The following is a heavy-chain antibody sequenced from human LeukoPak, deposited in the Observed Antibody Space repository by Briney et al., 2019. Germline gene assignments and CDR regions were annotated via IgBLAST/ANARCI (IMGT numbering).Heavy chain of an antibody. V-gene: IGHV3-21*01. CDR1: GFTFGSYV. D-gene: IGHD6-19*01. J-gene: IGHJ5*02. CDR2: ISGSSSNL. Sequence: GGSLRLSCAASGFTFGSYVMSWVRQAPGKGLEWVSSISGSSSNLYYADSVKGRFTVSRDNAKNSIYVQMDSLRAEDTAMYYCARVLEEGSGWPNWFDPWGQGTLVTVSS. CDR3: ARVLEEGSGWPNWFDP.